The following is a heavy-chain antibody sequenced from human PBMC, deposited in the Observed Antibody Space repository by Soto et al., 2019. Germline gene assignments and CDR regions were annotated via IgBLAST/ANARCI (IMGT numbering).Heavy chain of an antibody. V-gene: IGHV4-31*03. CDR2: IYYSGST. CDR1: GGSISSGGYY. J-gene: IGHJ4*02. CDR3: ARDLYNGLYFDY. Sequence: PSETLSLTCTVSGGSISSGGYYWSWIRQHPGKGLEWIGYIYYSGSTYYNPSLKSRVTISVDTSKNQFSLKLSSVTAADTAVYYCARDLYNGLYFDYWGQGTLVTVSS. D-gene: IGHD1-20*01.